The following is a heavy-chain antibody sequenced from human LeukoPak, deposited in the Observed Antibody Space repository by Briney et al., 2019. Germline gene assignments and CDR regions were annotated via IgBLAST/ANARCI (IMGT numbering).Heavy chain of an antibody. D-gene: IGHD2-2*02. Sequence: SETLSLTCTVSGGSISSYYWSWIRQPPGKGLEWIGYIYTSGSTNYNPSLKSRVTISVDTSKNQFSLKLSSVTAADTAVYYCASQANTHYYYYMDVWGKGTTVTVSS. CDR2: IYTSGST. CDR1: GGSISSYY. CDR3: ASQANTHYYYYMDV. V-gene: IGHV4-4*09. J-gene: IGHJ6*03.